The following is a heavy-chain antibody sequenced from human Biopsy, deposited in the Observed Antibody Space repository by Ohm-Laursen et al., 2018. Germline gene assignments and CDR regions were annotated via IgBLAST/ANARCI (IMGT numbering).Heavy chain of an antibody. CDR3: ARDLGNLRGVMFYLDS. V-gene: IGHV3-33*01. CDR1: GFTVRSFG. D-gene: IGHD3-16*01. J-gene: IGHJ4*02. Sequence: RSLRLSCAASGFTVRSFGMHWGRQAPGKGLEWVAVVWYDGINKFYADSVEGRFTISRDNFKNTVYLEMNSLRPEDTAVYYCARDLGNLRGVMFYLDSWGQGTLVSVSS. CDR2: VWYDGINK.